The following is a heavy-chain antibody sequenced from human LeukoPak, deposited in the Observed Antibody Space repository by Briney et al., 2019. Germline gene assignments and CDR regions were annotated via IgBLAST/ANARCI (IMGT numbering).Heavy chain of an antibody. V-gene: IGHV1-8*01. J-gene: IGHJ4*02. CDR2: MNHNSGNT. CDR3: ARGRGGWYYFDY. CDR1: GYTFTSYD. D-gene: IGHD6-19*01. Sequence: ASVKVSCKASGYTFTSYDINWVRQATGQGLEWMGWMNHNSGNTGYAQKFQGRVTITRNTSIRTAYMELSSLRSEDTAVYYCARGRGGWYYFDYWGQGTLVTVSS.